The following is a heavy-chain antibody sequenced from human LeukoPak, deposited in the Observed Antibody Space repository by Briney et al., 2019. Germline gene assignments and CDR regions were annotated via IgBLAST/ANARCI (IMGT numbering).Heavy chain of an antibody. CDR2: INPKSGDT. CDR1: GYTFTGYY. Sequence: GASVKVSCKASGYTFTGYYLHWVRQAPGQGLEWMGWINPKSGDTNYAEKFQGRVTMTRDTSISTAYMELSRLKSDDTAVYYCASLDYYDNSGYFYQGDYWGQGTLVSVSS. CDR3: ASLDYYDNSGYFYQGDY. D-gene: IGHD3-22*01. J-gene: IGHJ4*02. V-gene: IGHV1-2*02.